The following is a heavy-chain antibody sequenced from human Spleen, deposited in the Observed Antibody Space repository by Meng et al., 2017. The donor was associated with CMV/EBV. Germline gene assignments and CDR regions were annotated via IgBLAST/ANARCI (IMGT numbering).Heavy chain of an antibody. D-gene: IGHD2-2*01. CDR1: GYTFTSYD. CDR2: MNPNSGNT. V-gene: IGHV1-8*01. Sequence: ASVKVSCKASGYTFTSYDINWVRQAPGQGLEWMGWMNPNSGNTGYAQKFQGRVTMTRNTSISTAYMELSSLRSEDTAVYYCARGRYCSSTSCYSFDYWGQGTLVTVSS. CDR3: ARGRYCSSTSCYSFDY. J-gene: IGHJ4*02.